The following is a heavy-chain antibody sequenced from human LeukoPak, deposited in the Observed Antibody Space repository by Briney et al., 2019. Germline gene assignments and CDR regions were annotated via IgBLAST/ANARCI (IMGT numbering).Heavy chain of an antibody. CDR3: ARVVVVVAATQTYWFDP. V-gene: IGHV4-39*07. D-gene: IGHD2-15*01. J-gene: IGHJ5*02. CDR2: IYYSGST. CDR1: GGSISSSSYY. Sequence: SETLSLTCTVSGGSISSSSYYWGWIRQPPGKGLEWIGSIYYSGSTYYNPSLKSRVTISVDTSKNQFSLKLSSVTAADTAVYYCARVVVVVAATQTYWFDPWGQGTLVTVSS.